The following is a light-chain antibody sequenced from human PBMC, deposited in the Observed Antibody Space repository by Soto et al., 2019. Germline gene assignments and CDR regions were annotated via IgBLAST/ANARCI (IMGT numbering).Light chain of an antibody. V-gene: IGKV3-15*01. CDR3: QQYDNWPSVT. CDR1: QSVGRS. CDR2: GTS. Sequence: ILMTQYPATLSVSPGERATLSWGASQSVGRSLAWYQQKPGQAPRLLIYGTSARATGIPATFSGSGSGTEFTLPISSLKPEDFAIYYCQQYDNWPSVTFGGGTKVDIK. J-gene: IGKJ4*01.